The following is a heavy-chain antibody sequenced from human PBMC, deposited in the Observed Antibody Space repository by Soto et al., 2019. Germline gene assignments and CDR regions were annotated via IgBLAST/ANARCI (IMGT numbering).Heavy chain of an antibody. Sequence: PGGSLRLSCAASGFTFSSYAMSWVRQAPGKGLEWVSAISGSGGSTYYADSVKGRFTISRDNSKNTLYLQMNSLRAEDTAVYYCAKDGTVVVPAASELPYNWFDPWGQGTLVTVS. J-gene: IGHJ5*02. CDR1: GFTFSSYA. D-gene: IGHD2-2*01. V-gene: IGHV3-23*01. CDR3: AKDGTVVVPAASELPYNWFDP. CDR2: ISGSGGST.